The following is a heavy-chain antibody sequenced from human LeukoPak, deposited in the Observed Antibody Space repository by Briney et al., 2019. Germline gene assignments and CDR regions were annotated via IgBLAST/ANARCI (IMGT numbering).Heavy chain of an antibody. CDR2: IYYSGGT. CDR3: ASLQRYSYGLDY. V-gene: IGHV4-39*07. D-gene: IGHD5-18*01. J-gene: IGHJ4*02. Sequence: SETLSLTCTVSGGSISSSSYYRGWIRQPPGKGLEWIGSIYYSGGTYYNPSLKSRVTISVDTSKNQFSLKLSSVTAADTAVYYCASLQRYSYGLDYWGQGTLVTVSS. CDR1: GGSISSSSYY.